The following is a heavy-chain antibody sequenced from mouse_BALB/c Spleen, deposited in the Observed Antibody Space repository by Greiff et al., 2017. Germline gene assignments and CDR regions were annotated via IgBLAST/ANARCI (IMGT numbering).Heavy chain of an antibody. CDR3: ARQGYDYAWFAY. J-gene: IGHJ3*01. V-gene: IGHV5-12-1*01. D-gene: IGHD2-4*01. Sequence: DVHLVESGGGLVKPGGSLKLSCAASGFAFSSYDMSWVRQTPEKRLEWVAYISRGGGSTYYPDTVKGRCTISRDNAKNTRYLQMSRLKSEDTAMYYCARQGYDYAWFAYWGQGTVVTVSA. CDR1: GFAFSSYD. CDR2: ISRGGGST.